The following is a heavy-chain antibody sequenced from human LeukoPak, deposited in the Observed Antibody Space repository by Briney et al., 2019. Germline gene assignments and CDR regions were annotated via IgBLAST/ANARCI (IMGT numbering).Heavy chain of an antibody. CDR3: VTDRSRVRGV. CDR2: ISGSGSMI. V-gene: IGHV3-48*03. J-gene: IGHJ6*02. CDR1: GFTFSSYE. Sequence: GGSLRLSCAASGFTFSSYEMNWVRQAPGKGLEWVSYISGSGSMIYYADSVKGRFTISRDNAKNSLYLQMSSLRAEDTAVYYCVTDRSRVRGVWGQGTTVTVSS.